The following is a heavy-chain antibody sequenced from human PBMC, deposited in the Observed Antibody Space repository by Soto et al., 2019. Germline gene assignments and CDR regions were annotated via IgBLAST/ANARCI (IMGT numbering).Heavy chain of an antibody. V-gene: IGHV3-21*01. CDR2: ISSSSSYI. D-gene: IGHD2-15*01. J-gene: IGHJ4*02. CDR1: GFTFSRYS. Sequence: EVQLVESGGGLVKPGGSLRLSCAASGFTFSRYSMNWVRQAPGKGLDWVSSISSSSSYIYYADSVKGRYTISRDNAKNSLYLQMNSLRAEDTAVYYCARGVGGSDSWYFDYWGQGNLVTVSS. CDR3: ARGVGGSDSWYFDY.